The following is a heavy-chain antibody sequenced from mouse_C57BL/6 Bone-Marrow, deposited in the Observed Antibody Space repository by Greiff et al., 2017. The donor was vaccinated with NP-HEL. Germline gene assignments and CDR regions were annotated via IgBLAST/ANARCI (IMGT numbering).Heavy chain of an antibody. CDR2: ILTGSGST. V-gene: IGHV1-9*01. D-gene: IGHD2-3*01. J-gene: IGHJ4*01. Sequence: VQLQQSGAELMKPGASVKLSCKATGYTFTGYWIEWVKQRPGHGLEWIGEILTGSGSTNYNEKFKGKATFTAAKSYNKAYMPLSSLTTEDSAIYYCARWMIYYGYPYYAMDYWGQGTSVTVSS. CDR1: GYTFTGYW. CDR3: ARWMIYYGYPYYAMDY.